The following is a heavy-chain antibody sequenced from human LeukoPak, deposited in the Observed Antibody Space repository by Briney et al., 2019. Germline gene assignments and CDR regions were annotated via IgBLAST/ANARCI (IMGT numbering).Heavy chain of an antibody. V-gene: IGHV3-21*01. CDR3: ARDFGAAGSFDY. Sequence: GGSLRLSCAASGFTFSSYSMNWVRQAPGKGLEWVSSISSSSSYIYYADSVEGRFTISRDNAKNSLYLQMNSLRAEDTAVYYCARDFGAAGSFDYWGQGTLVTVSS. J-gene: IGHJ4*02. D-gene: IGHD6-13*01. CDR2: ISSSSSYI. CDR1: GFTFSSYS.